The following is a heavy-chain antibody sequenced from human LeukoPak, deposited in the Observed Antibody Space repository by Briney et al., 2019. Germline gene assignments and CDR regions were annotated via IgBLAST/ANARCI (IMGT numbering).Heavy chain of an antibody. J-gene: IGHJ4*02. V-gene: IGHV3-15*01. Sequence: GGSLRLSCAASGFTFSNAWMSWVRQAPGKGLEWVGCIKSKTDGGTTDYAAPVKGRFTISRDDSKNTLYLQMNSLKTEDTAVYYCTTLYNWNDVDYWGQGTLVTVSS. CDR1: GFTFSNAW. CDR2: IKSKTDGGTT. CDR3: TTLYNWNDVDY. D-gene: IGHD1-20*01.